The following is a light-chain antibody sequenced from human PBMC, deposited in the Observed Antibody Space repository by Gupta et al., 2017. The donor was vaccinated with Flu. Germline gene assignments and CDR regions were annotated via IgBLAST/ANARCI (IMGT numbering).Light chain of an antibody. CDR3: QQYKNWPPLT. Sequence: EIMMTQSPAILSVSPGARVTLSCRASHSVSSNLAWYQQKPGQPPRLLIYGASTRANGIPARFSGSGYGTEFTLTVSSLQSEDFGVYYCQQYKNWPPLTFGGGTKVEIK. CDR1: HSVSSN. CDR2: GAS. V-gene: IGKV3-15*01. J-gene: IGKJ4*01.